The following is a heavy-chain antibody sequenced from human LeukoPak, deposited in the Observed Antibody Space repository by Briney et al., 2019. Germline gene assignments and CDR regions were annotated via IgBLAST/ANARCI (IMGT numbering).Heavy chain of an antibody. V-gene: IGHV1-69*02. CDR1: RGTFSSYT. J-gene: IGHJ4*02. D-gene: IGHD6-13*01. CDR3: ARGPGIAAAGTHYFDY. CDR2: IIPILGIA. Sequence: SVKVSCKASRGTFSSYTISWVRQAPGQGLEWMGRIIPILGIANYAQKFQGRVTITADKSTGTAYMELSSLRSEDTAVYYCARGPGIAAAGTHYFDYWGQGTLVTVSS.